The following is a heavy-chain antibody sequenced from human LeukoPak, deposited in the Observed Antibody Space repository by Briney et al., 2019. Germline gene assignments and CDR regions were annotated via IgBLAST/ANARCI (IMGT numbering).Heavy chain of an antibody. J-gene: IGHJ3*02. D-gene: IGHD3-10*01. V-gene: IGHV4-30-4*08. Sequence: PSQTLSLTCTVSGGSISSGDYYWSWIRQPPGKGLEWIGYIYYSGSTYYNPSLKSRVTISVDTSKNQFSLKLSSVTAADTAVYYCASSLLWFGELSKAFDIWGQGTMVTVSS. CDR3: ASSLLWFGELSKAFDI. CDR1: GGSISSGDYY. CDR2: IYYSGST.